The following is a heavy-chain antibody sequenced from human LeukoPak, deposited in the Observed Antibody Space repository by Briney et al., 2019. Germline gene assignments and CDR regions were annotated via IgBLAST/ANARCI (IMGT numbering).Heavy chain of an antibody. CDR1: GFTFSDYY. CDR3: ARDRRSGYSYGQSYGMDV. J-gene: IGHJ6*02. V-gene: IGHV3-11*04. CDR2: ISSSGSTI. D-gene: IGHD5-18*01. Sequence: GGSLRLSCAASGFTFSDYYMSWIRQAPGKGLEWVSYISSSGSTIYYADSVKGRFTISRDNSKNTLYLQMNSLRAEDTAVYYCARDRRSGYSYGQSYGMDVWGQGTTVTVSS.